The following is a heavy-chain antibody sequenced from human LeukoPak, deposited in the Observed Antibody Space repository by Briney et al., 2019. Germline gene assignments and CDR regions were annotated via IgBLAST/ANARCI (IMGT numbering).Heavy chain of an antibody. CDR1: GYMFSSYW. CDR3: VRPRTYYYDSTGYYYPNFDAFDI. V-gene: IGHV5-51*01. CDR2: IYPEDSDS. Sequence: GESLKISCKGSGYMFSSYWIGWVRQRPGKGLEWMGVIYPEDSDSRYSPSFQGQVTVSADKSISTAYLQWSSLKASDTAMYYCVRPRTYYYDSTGYYYPNFDAFDIWGQGTMVTVSS. D-gene: IGHD3-22*01. J-gene: IGHJ3*02.